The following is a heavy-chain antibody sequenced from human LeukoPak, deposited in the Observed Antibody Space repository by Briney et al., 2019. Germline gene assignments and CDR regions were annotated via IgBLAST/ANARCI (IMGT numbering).Heavy chain of an antibody. CDR2: FSGSGSSA. D-gene: IGHD2-15*01. J-gene: IGHJ2*01. CDR1: GFTSSTSA. Sequence: GGSLRLSCAASGFTSSTSAMTWVRQAPGKGLEWVSGFSGSGSSAYYADSVKGRFTISRDNSKNTLYLQVNSLRAEDTAVYYCAKVLGSYWYFDLWGGGTLVTVSS. V-gene: IGHV3-23*01. CDR3: AKVLGSYWYFDL.